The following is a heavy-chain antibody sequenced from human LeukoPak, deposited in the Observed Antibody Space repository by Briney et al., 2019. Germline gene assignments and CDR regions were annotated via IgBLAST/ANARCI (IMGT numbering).Heavy chain of an antibody. D-gene: IGHD5-12*01. CDR1: GGTFSSYA. CDR3: ARDSLRSPRPIDV. Sequence: GSSVKVSCKASGGTFSSYAISWVRQAPGQGLEWMGRIIPILGIANYAQKFQGRVTITADKSTSTAYMELSSLRSEDTAVYYCARDSLRSPRPIDVWGQGTTVTVSS. J-gene: IGHJ6*02. V-gene: IGHV1-69*04. CDR2: IIPILGIA.